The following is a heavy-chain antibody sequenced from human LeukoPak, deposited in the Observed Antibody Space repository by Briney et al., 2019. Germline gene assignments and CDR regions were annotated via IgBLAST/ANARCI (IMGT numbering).Heavy chain of an antibody. D-gene: IGHD6-13*01. CDR2: IKQDGSEK. CDR3: ARRPYSSSWYNLNWYFDL. V-gene: IGHV3-7*01. CDR1: GFTFSSYW. Sequence: GGSLRLSCAASGFTFSSYWMSWVRQAPGKGLEWVANIKQDGSEKYYVDSVKGRFTISRDNAKNSLYLQMNSLRAEDTAVYYCARRPYSSSWYNLNWYFDLWGRGTLVTVSS. J-gene: IGHJ2*01.